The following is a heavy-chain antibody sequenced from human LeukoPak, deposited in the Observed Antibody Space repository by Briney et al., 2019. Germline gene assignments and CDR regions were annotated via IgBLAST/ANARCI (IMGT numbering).Heavy chain of an antibody. V-gene: IGHV3-48*01. D-gene: IGHD3-22*01. CDR1: GFTFSSYA. CDR2: ISSSSSTI. Sequence: GGSLRLSRAASGFTFSSYAMSWVRQAPGKGLEWVSYISSSSSTIYYADSVKGRFTISRDNARNSLYLQMNSLRAEDTAVYYCARGAYYYEDWGQGTLVTVSS. J-gene: IGHJ4*02. CDR3: ARGAYYYED.